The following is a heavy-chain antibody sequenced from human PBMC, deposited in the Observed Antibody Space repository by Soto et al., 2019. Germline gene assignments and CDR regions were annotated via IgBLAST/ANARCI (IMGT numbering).Heavy chain of an antibody. V-gene: IGHV1-24*01. D-gene: IGHD2-2*01. CDR1: GYTLTELS. Sequence: GASVKVSCKVSGYTLTELSLHWVRQVPGKGLEWMGGFDPDFRETTYAQNFLGRVTMTEDTSTGTAYMELSSLRSEDTAVYYCARGCSSTSCYLPYYYYGMDVWGQGTTVTVSS. CDR2: FDPDFRET. CDR3: ARGCSSTSCYLPYYYYGMDV. J-gene: IGHJ6*02.